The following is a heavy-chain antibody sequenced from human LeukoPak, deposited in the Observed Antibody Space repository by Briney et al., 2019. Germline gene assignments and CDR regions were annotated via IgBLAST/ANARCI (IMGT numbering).Heavy chain of an antibody. CDR1: GYGFTNYG. CDR3: ARDLMGVRLGELWFDP. Sequence: ASVKVSCKASGYGFTNYGISWVRKAPGQGLEWMGIINAGVGATNYAEKFQGRVTMTRDTSTSTAYMELSNLTNEDTAVYYCARDLMGVRLGELWFDPRGQGTLVTV. CDR2: INAGVGAT. V-gene: IGHV1-46*01. D-gene: IGHD3-16*01. J-gene: IGHJ5*02.